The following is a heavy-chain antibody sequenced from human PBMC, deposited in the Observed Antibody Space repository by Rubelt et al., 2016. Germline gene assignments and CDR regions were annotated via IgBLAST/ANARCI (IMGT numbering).Heavy chain of an antibody. CDR1: GFTFSSYA. V-gene: IGHV3-64*01. J-gene: IGHJ4*02. D-gene: IGHD3-9*01. Sequence: RLSCSASGFTFSSYAMHWVRQAPGKGLEYVSAISSNGGSTYYANSVKGRFTISRDNSKNTLYLQMGSLRAEDMAVYYCARDKYPGFDWLSYLLDYWGQGTLVTVSS. CDR3: ARDKYPGFDWLSYLLDY. CDR2: ISSNGGST.